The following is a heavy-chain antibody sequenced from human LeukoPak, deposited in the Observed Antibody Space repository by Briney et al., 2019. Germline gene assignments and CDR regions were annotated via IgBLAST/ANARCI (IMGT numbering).Heavy chain of an antibody. CDR2: INPNSGGT. Sequence: GASVKVSCKASGYTFTGYYMHWVRQAPGQGLEWMGWINPNSGGTNFAQKFQGRVTMTRNTSISTAYMELSSLRSEDTAVYYCARASGSGTGGDYYYMDVWGKGTTVTISS. V-gene: IGHV1-2*02. CDR1: GYTFTGYY. J-gene: IGHJ6*03. D-gene: IGHD3-10*01. CDR3: ARASGSGTGGDYYYMDV.